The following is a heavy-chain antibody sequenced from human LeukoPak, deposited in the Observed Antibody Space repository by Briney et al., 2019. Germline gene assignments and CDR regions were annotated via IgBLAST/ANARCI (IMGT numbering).Heavy chain of an antibody. D-gene: IGHD3-10*01. Sequence: SETLSLTCAVYGGSFNGYYWSWIRQPPGKGLEWIGEINHSGSTNYNPSLKSRVTISVDTSKNQFSLKLSSVTAADTAVYYCARGRIWFGELGRYHYMDVWGKGTTVTVSS. CDR2: INHSGST. V-gene: IGHV4-34*01. CDR3: ARGRIWFGELGRYHYMDV. J-gene: IGHJ6*03. CDR1: GGSFNGYY.